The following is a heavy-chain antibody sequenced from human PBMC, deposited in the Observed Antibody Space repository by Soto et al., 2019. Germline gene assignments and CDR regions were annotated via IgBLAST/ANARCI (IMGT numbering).Heavy chain of an antibody. V-gene: IGHV1-46*01. Sequence: ASVKVSSKASGYIFTNYYLHWVRQAPGQGLEWMGWINPFDGSRMFAQSFQGRVTMTRDTSTRTVYMGLSSLRSEDTAVYYCARVPSDCSGGSCYSMYWFDPWG. J-gene: IGHJ5*02. D-gene: IGHD2-15*01. CDR3: ARVPSDCSGGSCYSMYWFDP. CDR2: INPFDGSR. CDR1: GYIFTNYY.